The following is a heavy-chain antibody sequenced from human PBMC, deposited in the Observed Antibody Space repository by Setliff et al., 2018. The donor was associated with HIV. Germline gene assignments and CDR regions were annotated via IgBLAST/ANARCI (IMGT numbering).Heavy chain of an antibody. D-gene: IGHD3-3*01. J-gene: IGHJ4*02. Sequence: SETLSLTCTVSGGSIRSYYWSWIRQPPGKGLEWIGYIYYSGSTYYNPSLKSRVTISVDTSKNQFSLKLSSVTAADTAVYYCARANFWSGYYGYWGQGTLVTVSS. V-gene: IGHV4-59*12. CDR2: IYYSGST. CDR3: ARANFWSGYYGY. CDR1: GGSIRSYY.